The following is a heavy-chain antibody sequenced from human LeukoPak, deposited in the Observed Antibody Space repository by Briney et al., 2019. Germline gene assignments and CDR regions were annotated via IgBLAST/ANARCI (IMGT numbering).Heavy chain of an antibody. J-gene: IGHJ3*02. CDR3: AREDNWNGGDI. D-gene: IGHD1-20*01. CDR1: GYSFNTYW. V-gene: IGHV5-51*01. Sequence: GESLKISCRGSGYSFNTYWIGWVRQMPGKGLEWMGIIYPGDSDTRYSPSFQGQVTMSADKSVSTAYLQWSSLKASDTAMYYCAREDNWNGGDIWGQGTMVTVSS. CDR2: IYPGDSDT.